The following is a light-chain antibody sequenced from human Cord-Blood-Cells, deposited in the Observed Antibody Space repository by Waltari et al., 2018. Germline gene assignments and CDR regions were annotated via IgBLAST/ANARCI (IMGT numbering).Light chain of an antibody. V-gene: IGLV2-14*01. CDR3: SSYTSSSTYV. J-gene: IGLJ1*01. Sequence: QPALPRPPSVPGPLGRPTTSPRTGTPSTLVVFNYLSWYQQHPGKAPKLMIYEVSNRPSGVSNRFSGSKSGNTASLTISGLQAEDEADYYCSSYTSSSTYVFGTGTKVTVL. CDR1: PSTLVVFNY. CDR2: EVS.